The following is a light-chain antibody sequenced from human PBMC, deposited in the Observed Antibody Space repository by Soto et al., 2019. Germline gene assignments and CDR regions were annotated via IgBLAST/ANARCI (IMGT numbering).Light chain of an antibody. J-gene: IGKJ2*01. CDR1: QSVSSY. Sequence: IVLTQSPATLSLSPGERATLSCRASQSVSSYLAWYQQKPGQAPRLLIYDASNRATCIPARFSGSGSGTDFTLTIISLEPEDFAVYYCQQRSNWPPYTFGQGTKLEIK. CDR3: QQRSNWPPYT. V-gene: IGKV3-11*01. CDR2: DAS.